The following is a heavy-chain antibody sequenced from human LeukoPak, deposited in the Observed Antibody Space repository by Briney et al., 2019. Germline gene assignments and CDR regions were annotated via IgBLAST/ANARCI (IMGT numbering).Heavy chain of an antibody. V-gene: IGHV4-34*01. J-gene: IGHJ4*02. CDR2: VIQSGST. Sequence: PSETLSLTCAVYGGPFSAYYWSWIRLPPGEGLEWIGEVIQSGSTNYNPSLESRVTISVDTSKNQFSLKLSSVTAADTAVYYCARGRGPNLDYWGQGTLVTVSS. D-gene: IGHD4/OR15-4a*01. CDR1: GGPFSAYY. CDR3: ARGRGPNLDY.